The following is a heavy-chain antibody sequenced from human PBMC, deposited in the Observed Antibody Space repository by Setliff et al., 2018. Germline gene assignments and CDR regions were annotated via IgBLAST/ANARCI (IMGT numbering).Heavy chain of an antibody. J-gene: IGHJ3*02. Sequence: ASVKVSCKASGYTFTSYGSSWVRQAPGQGLEWMGWISAYNGNTNYAQKLQGRVTMTTDTSKSTAYVELRSLRSDDTAVYYCARDVGTSSFAVATMIVLAATDAFDIWGQGTMVTVSS. D-gene: IGHD3-22*01. CDR2: ISAYNGNT. CDR1: GYTFTSYG. V-gene: IGHV1-18*01. CDR3: ARDVGTSSFAVATMIVLAATDAFDI.